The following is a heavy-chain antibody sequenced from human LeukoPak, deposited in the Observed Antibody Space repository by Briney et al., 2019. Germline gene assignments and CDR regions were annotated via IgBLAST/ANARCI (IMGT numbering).Heavy chain of an antibody. V-gene: IGHV3-23*01. CDR3: AKSQWVSLHFSFDF. J-gene: IGHJ4*02. Sequence: GGSLRLSCAASGFTFSNYGMSWVRQAPGRGLEWVSSISASGGGTYYADSVKGRFSISRDNSNYTLYLQMDSLTAEDTAVYYCAKSQWVSLHFSFDFWGQGTLLTVSS. CDR1: GFTFSNYG. D-gene: IGHD2-8*01. CDR2: ISASGGGT.